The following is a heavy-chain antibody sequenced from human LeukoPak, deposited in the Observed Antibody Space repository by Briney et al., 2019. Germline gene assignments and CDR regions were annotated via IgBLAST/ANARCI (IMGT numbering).Heavy chain of an antibody. CDR3: AKASYSSSQAFDP. CDR1: GFTFSSYA. D-gene: IGHD6-13*01. Sequence: GGSLRLSCAASGFTFSSYAMSWVRQAPGKGLEWVSAITGGGGSTYFADSVKGRFTISRDNSKNTLYLQMNSLRAEDTAIYYCAKASYSSSQAFDPWGQGTLVTVSS. J-gene: IGHJ5*02. V-gene: IGHV3-23*01. CDR2: ITGGGGST.